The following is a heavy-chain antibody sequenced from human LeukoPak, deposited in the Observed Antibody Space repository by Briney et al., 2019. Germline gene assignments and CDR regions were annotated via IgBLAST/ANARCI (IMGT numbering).Heavy chain of an antibody. D-gene: IGHD2-2*01. CDR2: IIPILGIA. V-gene: IGHV1-69*04. CDR3: ARASECSSTSCLNWFDP. CDR1: GGTFSSYA. Sequence: SVKVSCKASGGTFSSYAISWVRQAPGQGLEWMGRIIPILGIANYAQKFQGRVTMTRDTSTSTVYMELSSLRSEDTAVYYCARASECSSTSCLNWFDPWGQGTLVTVSS. J-gene: IGHJ5*02.